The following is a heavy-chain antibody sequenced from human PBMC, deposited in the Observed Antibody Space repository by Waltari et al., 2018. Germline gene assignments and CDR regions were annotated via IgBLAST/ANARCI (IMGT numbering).Heavy chain of an antibody. D-gene: IGHD2-15*01. V-gene: IGHV1-2*04. J-gene: IGHJ6*02. CDR1: GYTFTGYY. CDR3: ARSGALNCSGGSCLYYYYYYGMDV. Sequence: QVQLVQSGAEVKKPGASVKVSCKASGYTFTGYYMHWVRQAPGQGLEWMGWINPNSGGTNYAQKFQGWVTMTRDTSISTAYMELSRLRSEDTAVYYCARSGALNCSGGSCLYYYYYYGMDVWGQGTTVTVSS. CDR2: INPNSGGT.